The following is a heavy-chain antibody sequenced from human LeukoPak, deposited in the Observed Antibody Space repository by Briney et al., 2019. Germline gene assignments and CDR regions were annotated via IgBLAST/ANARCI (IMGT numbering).Heavy chain of an antibody. V-gene: IGHV1-69*01. J-gene: IGHJ6*03. CDR3: ARHPIVPKRYYYDSSGYYYYYYYMDV. CDR2: IIPIFGTA. CDR1: GGTFSSYA. Sequence: ASVKVSCKASGGTFSSYAISWVRQAPGQGLEWMGGIIPIFGTANYAQKFQGRVTITADESTSTAYMELSSLRSEDTAVHYCARHPIVPKRYYYDSSGYYYYYYYMDVWGKGTTVTVSS. D-gene: IGHD3-22*01.